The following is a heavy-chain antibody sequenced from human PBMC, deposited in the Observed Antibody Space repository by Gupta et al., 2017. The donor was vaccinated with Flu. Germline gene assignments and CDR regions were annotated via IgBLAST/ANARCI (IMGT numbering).Heavy chain of an antibody. CDR3: ARDRGDILTGYKSLHNGMVDY. CDR2: IWYDGSNK. J-gene: IGHJ4*02. Sequence: QVQLVESGGGVVQPGRSLRLSCAASGFTFSSYGMHWVRQAPGKGLEWVAVIWYDGSNKYYADSVKGRFTISRDNSKNTLYLQMNSLRAEDTAVYYCARDRGDILTGYKSLHNGMVDYWGQGTLVTVSS. CDR1: GFTFSSYG. V-gene: IGHV3-33*01. D-gene: IGHD3-9*01.